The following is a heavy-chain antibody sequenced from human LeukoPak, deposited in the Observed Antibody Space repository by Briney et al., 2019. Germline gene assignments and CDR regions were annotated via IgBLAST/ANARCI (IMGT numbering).Heavy chain of an antibody. V-gene: IGHV3-21*01. J-gene: IGHJ3*02. CDR1: GFNFTNYN. Sequence: KPGGSLRLSCEASGFNFTNYNMNWVRQAPGKGLEWVSSIHSSSGSIYYADSLKGRFTISRDNAKNSLYLQMNSLRAEDTAVYYCARDLAWDAFDIWGQGTMVTVSS. CDR2: IHSSSGSI. CDR3: ARDLAWDAFDI.